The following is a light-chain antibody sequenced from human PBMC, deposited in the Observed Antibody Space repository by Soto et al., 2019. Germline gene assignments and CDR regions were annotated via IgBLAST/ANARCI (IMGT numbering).Light chain of an antibody. V-gene: IGKV3-15*01. CDR1: RSVNSY. CDR2: GAS. Sequence: EIVLTQSPATLSVSPGERATLSCRASRSVNSYLAWYQQKPGQAPRLLIYGASTRATGVPARFSGSGSGTEFALTISSLQSEDFAVYFCQQHNNWPLAFGQGTKVEIK. J-gene: IGKJ1*01. CDR3: QQHNNWPLA.